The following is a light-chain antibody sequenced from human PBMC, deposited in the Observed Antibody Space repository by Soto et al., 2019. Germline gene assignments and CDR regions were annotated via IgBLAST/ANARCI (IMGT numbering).Light chain of an antibody. CDR1: SSDVGGYNY. V-gene: IGLV2-14*01. Sequence: QSALTQPASVSGSPGQSITISCTGTSSDVGGYNYVSWYQQHPDKAPKLMIYEVSNRPSGVSNRFSGSKSGNTASLTISGLQAEDEADYYCSSFTSINTWVFGGGTKLTVL. J-gene: IGLJ3*02. CDR2: EVS. CDR3: SSFTSINTWV.